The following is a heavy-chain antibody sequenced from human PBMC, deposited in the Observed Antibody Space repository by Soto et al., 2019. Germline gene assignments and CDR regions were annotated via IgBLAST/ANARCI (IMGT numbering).Heavy chain of an antibody. CDR2: ISASSHDT. CDR3: AKFRITMVRGVTIDS. V-gene: IGHV3-23*01. J-gene: IGHJ4*02. Sequence: PGGSLRLSCEASGFTFSSYAMGWVRQAPGKGLEWVSTISASSHDTYYADSVKGRFTISRDNSKNTPYVQMNSLRAEDTAIYYCAKFRITMVRGVTIDSWGQGTLVTVSS. D-gene: IGHD3-10*01. CDR1: GFTFSSYA.